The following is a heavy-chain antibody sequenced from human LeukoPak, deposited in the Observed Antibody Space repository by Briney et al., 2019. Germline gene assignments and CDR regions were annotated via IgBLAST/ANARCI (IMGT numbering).Heavy chain of an antibody. D-gene: IGHD3-22*01. CDR1: GFTFDDYG. Sequence: GGSLRLSCAASGFTFDDYGMSWVRQAPGKGLEWVSGISWNSGHIGYADSVKGRFTISRDNAKNSLYLQMNSLRVEDTAVYYCAKMTYSHDSRGYYYVAFQDWGQGTLVTVSA. CDR2: ISWNSGHI. CDR3: AKMTYSHDSRGYYYVAFQD. V-gene: IGHV3-20*04. J-gene: IGHJ1*01.